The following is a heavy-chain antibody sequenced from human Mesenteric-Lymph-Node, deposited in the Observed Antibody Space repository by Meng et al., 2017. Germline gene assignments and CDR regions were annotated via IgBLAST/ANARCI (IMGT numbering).Heavy chain of an antibody. Sequence: QVQVVQSGAEVKKPGASVKVSCKASGYTFTGYYMHWVRQAPGQGLEWMGRINPNSGGTNYAQKFQGRVTMTRDTSISTAYMELRSLRSEDTAVYYCARGPNYYDSSGYYCWGQGTLVTVSS. D-gene: IGHD3-22*01. CDR2: INPNSGGT. V-gene: IGHV1-2*06. CDR3: ARGPNYYDSSGYYC. J-gene: IGHJ4*02. CDR1: GYTFTGYY.